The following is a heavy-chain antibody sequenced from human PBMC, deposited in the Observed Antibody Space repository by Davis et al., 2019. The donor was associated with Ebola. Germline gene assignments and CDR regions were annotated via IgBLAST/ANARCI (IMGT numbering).Heavy chain of an antibody. Sequence: GESLKISCAASGFTFSSYWMHWVRQAPGKGLVWISRINSDWSSTSYADSVKGRFTISRDNAKITLYLQMNSLRAEDTAVYYCARVLLWFGELYYGMDVWGQGTTVTVSS. CDR1: GFTFSSYW. J-gene: IGHJ6*02. V-gene: IGHV3-74*01. CDR3: ARVLLWFGELYYGMDV. D-gene: IGHD3-10*01. CDR2: INSDWSST.